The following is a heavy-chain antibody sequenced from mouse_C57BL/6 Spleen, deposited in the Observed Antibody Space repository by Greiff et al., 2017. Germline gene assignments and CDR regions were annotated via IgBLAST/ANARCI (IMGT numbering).Heavy chain of an antibody. CDR2: IYPRSGNT. Sequence: QVQLQQSGAELARPGASVKLSCKASGYTFTSYGISWVKQRTGQGLEWIGAIYPRSGNTYYNEKFKGKATLTADKSSSTAYMELRSLTSEYSAVYFCARKDYGSSDCYAMDYWGQGTSRTVSS. CDR1: GYTFTSYG. J-gene: IGHJ4*01. D-gene: IGHD1-1*01. CDR3: ARKDYGSSDCYAMDY. V-gene: IGHV1-81*01.